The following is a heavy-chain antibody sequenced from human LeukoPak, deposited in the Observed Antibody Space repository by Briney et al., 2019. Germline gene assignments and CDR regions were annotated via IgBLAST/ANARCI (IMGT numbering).Heavy chain of an antibody. CDR3: ARVGYFDQSFDY. CDR2: IKQDGSQK. V-gene: IGHV3-7*01. J-gene: IGHJ4*02. CDR1: GFTFSSYG. Sequence: GGSLRLSCAASGFTFSSYGMHWVRQAPGKGLEWVANIKQDGSQKSYVDSVKGRFTISRDNAKKSLYLQMNSLRAEDTAVYSCARVGYFDQSFDYWGQGTLVTVSS. D-gene: IGHD3-9*01.